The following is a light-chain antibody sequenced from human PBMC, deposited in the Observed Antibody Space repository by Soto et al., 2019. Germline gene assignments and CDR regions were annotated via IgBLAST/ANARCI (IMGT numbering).Light chain of an antibody. CDR1: SSNIGGNY. V-gene: IGLV1-47*01. Sequence: QSVLTQPPSTSGTPGQRVTIPCFGSSSNIGGNYVFWYQHLPGTAPKLLIYRNNQRPSGVPDLFSGSKSGTSASLAISGLRAEDEADYYCATWDASLSGNIIFGGGTQLTVL. J-gene: IGLJ7*01. CDR2: RNN. CDR3: ATWDASLSGNII.